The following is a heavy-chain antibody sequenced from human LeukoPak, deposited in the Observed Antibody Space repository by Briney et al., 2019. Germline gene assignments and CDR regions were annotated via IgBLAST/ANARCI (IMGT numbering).Heavy chain of an antibody. Sequence: PSETLSLTCTVSGGSISSSSYYWGWIRQPPGKGLEWVGSIFYSGSTHYNPSLKSRVTMSVDTSKNQFSLRLSSVTATDTAVYYCATRRSGSHPYYWGQGTLVAVSS. CDR1: GGSISSSSYY. J-gene: IGHJ4*02. V-gene: IGHV4-39*01. D-gene: IGHD1-26*01. CDR3: ATRRSGSHPYY. CDR2: IFYSGST.